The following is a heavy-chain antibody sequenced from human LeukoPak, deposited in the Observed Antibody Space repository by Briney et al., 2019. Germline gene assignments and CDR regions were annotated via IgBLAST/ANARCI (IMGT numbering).Heavy chain of an antibody. CDR2: ISGSGDST. V-gene: IGHV3-23*01. CDR1: GFTFSSYS. D-gene: IGHD3-10*01. Sequence: GGSLRLSGAVSGFTFSSYSMSWVRQAPGKGLEWVSAISGSGDSTYYADSVKGRFTISRDNSKNMLYLQMNSLRVEDTAVYYCAKDRGIISDYWGQGTLVTVSS. J-gene: IGHJ4*02. CDR3: AKDRGIISDY.